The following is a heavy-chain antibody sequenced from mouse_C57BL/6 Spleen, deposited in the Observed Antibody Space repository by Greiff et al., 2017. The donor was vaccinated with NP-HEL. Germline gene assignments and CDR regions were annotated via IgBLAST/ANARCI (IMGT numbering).Heavy chain of an antibody. CDR1: GYSITSGYY. CDR3: ARGYDYDEGFAY. D-gene: IGHD2-4*01. Sequence: EVKLQESGPGLVKPSQSLSLTCSVTGYSITSGYYWNWIRQFPGNKLEWMGYISYDGSNNYNPSLKNRISITRDTSKNQFFLKLNSVTTEDTATYYCARGYDYDEGFAYWGQGTLVTVSA. J-gene: IGHJ3*01. V-gene: IGHV3-6*01. CDR2: ISYDGSN.